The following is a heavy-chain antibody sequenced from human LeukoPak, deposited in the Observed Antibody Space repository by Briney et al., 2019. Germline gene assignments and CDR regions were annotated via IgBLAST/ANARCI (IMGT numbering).Heavy chain of an antibody. J-gene: IGHJ4*02. CDR2: IYYSGST. CDR1: GGSISSYY. Sequence: SETLSLTCTVSGGSISSYYRSWIRQPPGKGLGWIGYIYYSGSTNYNPSLKSRVTISEDTSKNQFSLKLSSVTAADTAVYYCARDRHRDGYNLPFYFDYWGQGTLVTVSS. V-gene: IGHV4-59*01. D-gene: IGHD5-24*01. CDR3: ARDRHRDGYNLPFYFDY.